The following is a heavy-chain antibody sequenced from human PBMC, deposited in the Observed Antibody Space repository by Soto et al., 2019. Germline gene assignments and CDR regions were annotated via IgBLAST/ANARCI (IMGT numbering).Heavy chain of an antibody. CDR1: GYTFTSYY. Sequence: ASVKVSCKASGYTFTSYYMHWVRQAPGQGLEWMGWISAFSGKTDYPQKFQDRVTMTTDTPTGTAYMELRALTSDDSAIYYCARDGGYGAGSYFDSWGQGTLVTVSS. V-gene: IGHV1-18*04. CDR3: ARDGGYGAGSYFDS. J-gene: IGHJ4*02. D-gene: IGHD3-10*01. CDR2: ISAFSGKT.